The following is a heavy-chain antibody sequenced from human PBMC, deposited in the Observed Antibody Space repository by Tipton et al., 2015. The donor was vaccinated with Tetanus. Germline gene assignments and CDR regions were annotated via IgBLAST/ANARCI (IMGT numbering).Heavy chain of an antibody. D-gene: IGHD6-25*01. Sequence: QSGAEVKKPGSSVKVACKASGGTFTSFAISWVRQAPGQGLEWMGWISAYNGKTKYAQRLQGRVTMTTDRSASTAYMDLRRLRSDDTAVYYCARVQEQRIYYYGMDVWGQGTTVTVSS. CDR2: ISAYNGKT. CDR1: GGTFTSFA. V-gene: IGHV1-18*01. J-gene: IGHJ6*02. CDR3: ARVQEQRIYYYGMDV.